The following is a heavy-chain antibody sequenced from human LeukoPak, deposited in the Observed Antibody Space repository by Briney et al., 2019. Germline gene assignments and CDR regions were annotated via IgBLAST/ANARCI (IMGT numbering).Heavy chain of an antibody. CDR2: IYTSGGT. CDR1: GGSIYSYY. CDR3: ARDRQHASGSYSAFDI. Sequence: SETLSLTCTVSGGSIYSYYWSWIRQPAGEGLECIGRIYTSGGTNYNPSLKSRVTMSVDTSKNQFSLKLSSVTAADTAVYYCARDRQHASGSYSAFDIWGQGKMVTVSS. D-gene: IGHD3-10*01. J-gene: IGHJ3*02. V-gene: IGHV4-4*07.